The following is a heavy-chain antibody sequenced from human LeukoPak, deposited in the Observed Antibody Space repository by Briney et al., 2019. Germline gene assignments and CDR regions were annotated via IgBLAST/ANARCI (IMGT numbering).Heavy chain of an antibody. J-gene: IGHJ4*02. CDR1: GFTFSSYA. D-gene: IGHD1-1*01. V-gene: IGHV3-23*01. CDR2: ISTSGGST. Sequence: PGGSLRLSRAASGFTFSSYAMSWVRQAPGKGLEWVSAISTSGGSTYYANSVKGRFTISRDNSKNTLYLQMNSLRAEDTAVYYCAKGGTQRYYYFDYWGQGTLVTVSS. CDR3: AKGGTQRYYYFDY.